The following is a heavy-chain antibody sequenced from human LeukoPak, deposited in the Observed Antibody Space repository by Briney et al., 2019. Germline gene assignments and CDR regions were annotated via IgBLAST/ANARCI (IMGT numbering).Heavy chain of an antibody. J-gene: IGHJ6*02. V-gene: IGHV4-34*01. Sequence: SETLSLTCAVYGGSLSGYYWSWIRQPPGKGLEWIGEINHGGSTNYKPSLKSRVTISLDTSKNQFSLKMGSVTAADTAVYYCARGRRDSVYLRNNYYNAMDVWGPGTTVTVSS. CDR2: INHGGST. CDR1: GGSLSGYY. D-gene: IGHD5/OR15-5a*01. CDR3: ARGRRDSVYLRNNYYNAMDV.